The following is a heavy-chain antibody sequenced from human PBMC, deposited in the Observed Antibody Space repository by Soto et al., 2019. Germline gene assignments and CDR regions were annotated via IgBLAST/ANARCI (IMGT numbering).Heavy chain of an antibody. V-gene: IGHV4-59*08. Sequence: QVHLQESGPGLVKPSETLSLTCTVSGGSISSYYWSWIRQPPGKGLEWIGYIYYTGTTTYNPSIKSRVTIYVDSYKNQFSLNLTSVSAADTAVYYCARLGGFYQSLDSWGQGTLVTVSS. J-gene: IGHJ5*01. D-gene: IGHD3-22*01. CDR1: GGSISSYY. CDR3: ARLGGFYQSLDS. CDR2: IYYTGTT.